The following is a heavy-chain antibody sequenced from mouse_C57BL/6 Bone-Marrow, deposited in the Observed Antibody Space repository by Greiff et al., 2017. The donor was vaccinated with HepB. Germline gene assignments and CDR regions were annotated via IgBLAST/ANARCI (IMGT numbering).Heavy chain of an antibody. CDR1: GFTFSDFY. J-gene: IGHJ1*03. CDR2: SRNKANDYTT. D-gene: IGHD1-1*01. Sequence: EVMLVESGGGLVQSGRSLRLSCATSGFTFSDFYMEWVRQAPGKGLEWIAASRNKANDYTTEYSASVKGRFIVSRDTSQSILYLQMNALRAEDTAIYYGARDADDGSSYVDWYFDVWGTGTTVTVSS. V-gene: IGHV7-1*01. CDR3: ARDADDGSSYVDWYFDV.